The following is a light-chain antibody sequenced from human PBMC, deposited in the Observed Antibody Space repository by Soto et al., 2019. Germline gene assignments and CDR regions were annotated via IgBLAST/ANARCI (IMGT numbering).Light chain of an antibody. V-gene: IGKV4-1*01. J-gene: IGKJ4*01. CDR1: QSVLYSSNNKNY. Sequence: IEMTQSPDSLAVSLGERATINCKSSQSVLYSSNNKNYFGWYQQKPGQPPKLIIYWASTRESGVPDRFGGSRSGTDFTLTISSLQAEDVAIYYCQQYYSTPTFGGGTKVEIK. CDR3: QQYYSTPT. CDR2: WAS.